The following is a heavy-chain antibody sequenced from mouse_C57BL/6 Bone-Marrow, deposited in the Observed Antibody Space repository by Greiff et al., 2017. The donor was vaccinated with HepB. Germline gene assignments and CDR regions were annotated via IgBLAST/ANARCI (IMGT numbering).Heavy chain of an antibody. CDR3: AKSGSYYYGPRDYFDY. V-gene: IGHV2-5*01. J-gene: IGHJ2*01. D-gene: IGHD1-1*01. CDR2: IWRGGST. CDR1: GFSLTSYG. Sequence: VQLQESGPGLVQPSQSLSKTCTVSGFSLTSYGVHWVRQSPGKGLEWLGVIWRGGSTDYNAAFMSRLSITKDNSKSQVFFKMNSLQADDTAIYYCAKSGSYYYGPRDYFDYWGQGTTLTVSS.